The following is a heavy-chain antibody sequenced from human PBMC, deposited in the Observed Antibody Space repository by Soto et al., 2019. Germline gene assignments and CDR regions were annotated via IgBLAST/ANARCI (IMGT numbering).Heavy chain of an antibody. CDR3: AKAESLGVITSLPPHS. J-gene: IGHJ4*02. D-gene: IGHD3-16*01. CDR2: VTGSGGST. V-gene: IGHV3-23*01. Sequence: GGSLRLSCAASGFNFRTYAMSWIRQAPGEGLEWVSGVTGSGGSTHYADSVKGRFSISRDNSQNTLYLQMNSLRAEDTAIYYCAKAESLGVITSLPPHSWGQGTLVTVSS. CDR1: GFNFRTYA.